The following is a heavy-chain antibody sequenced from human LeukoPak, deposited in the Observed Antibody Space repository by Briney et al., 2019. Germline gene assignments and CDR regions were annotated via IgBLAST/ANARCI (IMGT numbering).Heavy chain of an antibody. CDR1: GFTVSSNY. CDR3: AKLQGVEDTAIDY. Sequence: AGGSLRLSCAASGFTVSSNYMSWVRQAPGKGLEWASVIYSGGSTYYADSVKGRFTISRDNSKNTLYLQMNSLRAEDTAVYYCAKLQGVEDTAIDYWGQGTLVTVSS. D-gene: IGHD5-18*01. J-gene: IGHJ4*02. V-gene: IGHV3-53*01. CDR2: IYSGGST.